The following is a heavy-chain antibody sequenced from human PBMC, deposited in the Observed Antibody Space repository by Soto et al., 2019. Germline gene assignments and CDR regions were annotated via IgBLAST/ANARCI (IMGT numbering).Heavy chain of an antibody. CDR3: ARVAGSGSLFDY. CDR2: INHSGST. J-gene: IGHJ4*02. V-gene: IGHV4-34*01. D-gene: IGHD1-26*01. Sequence: QVQLQQWGAGLLKPSETLSLTCAVYGGSFSGYYWSWIRQPPGKGLEWIGEINHSGSTNYNPSLKSRFTISVDTSKNQFSLKLSSVTAADTAVYYCARVAGSGSLFDYWGQGTLVTVSS. CDR1: GGSFSGYY.